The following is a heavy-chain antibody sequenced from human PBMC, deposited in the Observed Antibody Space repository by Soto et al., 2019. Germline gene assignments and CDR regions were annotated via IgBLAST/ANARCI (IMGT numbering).Heavy chain of an antibody. CDR1: GGSFSGYY. CDR2: INHSGST. D-gene: IGHD3-3*01. Sequence: SETLSLTCAVYGGSFSGYYWSWIRQPPGKGLEWIGEINHSGSTNYNPSLKSRVTISVDTSKNQFSLKLSSVTAADTAVYYCARVGLEVDYYYMDVWGKGTTVTVSS. J-gene: IGHJ6*03. CDR3: ARVGLEVDYYYMDV. V-gene: IGHV4-34*01.